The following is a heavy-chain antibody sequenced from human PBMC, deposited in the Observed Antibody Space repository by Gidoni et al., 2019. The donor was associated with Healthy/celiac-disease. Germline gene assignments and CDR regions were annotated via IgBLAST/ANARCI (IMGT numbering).Heavy chain of an antibody. D-gene: IGHD6-19*01. V-gene: IGHV3-48*03. CDR1: GFTFSSYE. J-gene: IGHJ4*02. CDR2: ISSSGSTI. CDR3: ARDIIAVAGAFDY. Sequence: EVQLVESGGGLVQPGGSLRPSCAASGFTFSSYEMNWVRQAPGKGLAWVSYISSSGSTIYYADSVKGRFTISRDNAKNSLYLQMNSLRAEDTAVYYCARDIIAVAGAFDYWGQGTLVTVSS.